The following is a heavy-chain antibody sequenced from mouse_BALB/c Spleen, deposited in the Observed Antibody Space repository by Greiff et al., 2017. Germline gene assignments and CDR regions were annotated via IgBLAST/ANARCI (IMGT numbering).Heavy chain of an antibody. D-gene: IGHD3-1*01. J-gene: IGHJ2*01. Sequence: EVKLVESGGGLVKPGGSLKLSCAASGFTFSDYYMYWVRQTPEKRLEWVATISDGGSYTYYPDSVKGRFTISRDNAKNNLYLQMSSLKSEDTAMYYCARERGLRGYFDYWGQGTTLTVSS. CDR2: ISDGGSYT. CDR3: ARERGLRGYFDY. V-gene: IGHV5-4*02. CDR1: GFTFSDYY.